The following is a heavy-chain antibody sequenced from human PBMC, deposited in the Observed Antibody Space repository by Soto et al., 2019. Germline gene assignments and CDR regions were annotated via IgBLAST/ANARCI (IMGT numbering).Heavy chain of an antibody. D-gene: IGHD6-13*01. CDR3: ARSPGYSSSWSNYYYYYGMDV. V-gene: IGHV4-31*03. Sequence: SETLSLTRTVSGGSISSGGYYWSWIRQHPEKGLEWIGYIYYSGGTYYNPSLKSRVTISVDTSKNQFSLKLSSVTAADTAVYYCARSPGYSSSWSNYYYYYGMDVWGQGTTVTVSS. CDR2: IYYSGGT. CDR1: GGSISSGGYY. J-gene: IGHJ6*02.